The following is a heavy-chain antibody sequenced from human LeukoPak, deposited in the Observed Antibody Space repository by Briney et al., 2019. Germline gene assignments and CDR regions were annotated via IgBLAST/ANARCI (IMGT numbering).Heavy chain of an antibody. CDR2: ISNDASST. CDR1: GFTFSNYW. V-gene: IGHV3-74*01. D-gene: IGHD1-14*01. CDR3: AVGDNPGALDY. J-gene: IGHJ4*02. Sequence: GGSLRLSCAASGFTFSNYWMHWVRQAPGKGLVWVSRISNDASSTTYADSVKGRFTISRDNTKNTLYLQMNSLRAEDTAVYYCAVGDNPGALDYWGQGTLVTVSS.